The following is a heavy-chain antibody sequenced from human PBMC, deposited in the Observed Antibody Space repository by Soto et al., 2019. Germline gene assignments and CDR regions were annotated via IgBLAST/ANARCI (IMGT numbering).Heavy chain of an antibody. CDR1: GGTFSSYT. CDR3: SSGRLYYYYMDV. J-gene: IGHJ6*03. CDR2: IIPILGIA. D-gene: IGHD6-25*01. Sequence: QVQLVQSGAEVKKPGSSVKVSCKASGGTFSSYTISWVRQAPGQGLEWMGRIIPILGIANYAQKFQGRVTITADKSTSTAYMELSSLRSEDTAVYYCSSGRLYYYYMDVWGKGTTDTVSS. V-gene: IGHV1-69*02.